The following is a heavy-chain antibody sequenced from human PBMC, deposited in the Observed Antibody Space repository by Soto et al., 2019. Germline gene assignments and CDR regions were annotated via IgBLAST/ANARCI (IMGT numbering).Heavy chain of an antibody. V-gene: IGHV3-9*01. CDR2: ISWNSGSI. CDR3: AKDMVTGIAAAGPNFDP. J-gene: IGHJ5*02. CDR1: GFTFDDYA. D-gene: IGHD6-13*01. Sequence: PGGSLRLSCAASGFTFDDYAMHWVRQAPGKGLEWVSGISWNSGSIGYADSVKGRFTISRDNAKNSLYLQMNSLRAEDTALYYCAKDMVTGIAAAGPNFDPWGQGTLVTVSS.